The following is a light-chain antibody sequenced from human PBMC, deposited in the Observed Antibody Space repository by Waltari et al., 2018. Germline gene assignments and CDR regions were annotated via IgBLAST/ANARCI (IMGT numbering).Light chain of an antibody. V-gene: IGLV1-47*01. J-gene: IGLJ2*01. CDR3: ASWDQSLRGVV. Sequence: QSVLSQPPSASASPGQGVTISCSGSNSNIGFYSVFWYPHVPGTAPKLVIFRDSQRPSGVPGRFSGSKSGTSASLAISGLRSEDEADYYCASWDQSLRGVVFGGGTKLTVL. CDR2: RDS. CDR1: NSNIGFYS.